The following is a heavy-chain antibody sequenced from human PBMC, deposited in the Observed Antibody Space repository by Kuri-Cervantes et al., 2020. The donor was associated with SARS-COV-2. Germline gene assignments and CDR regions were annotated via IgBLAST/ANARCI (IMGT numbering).Heavy chain of an antibody. CDR3: ARALRILYYGMDV. Sequence: ESLKISCAVYGGSFSGYYWSWIRQPPGKGLEWIGEINHSRSTNYNPSLKSRVTISVDTSKNQFSLKLSSVTAADTAVYYCARALRILYYGMDVWGQGTTVTVSS. V-gene: IGHV4-34*01. CDR1: GGSFSGYY. J-gene: IGHJ6*02. CDR2: INHSRST.